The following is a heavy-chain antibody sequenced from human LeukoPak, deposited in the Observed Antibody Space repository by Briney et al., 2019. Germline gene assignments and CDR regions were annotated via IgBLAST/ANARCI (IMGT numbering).Heavy chain of an antibody. CDR1: GGTFSSYA. Sequence: SVKVSCKASGGTFSSYAISWVRQAPGQGLEWMGRIIPIFGTANYAQKFQGRVTITADKSTSTAYMELSSLRSEDTAVYYCARGLTIFGVVINYMDIWGKGTTVTVSS. J-gene: IGHJ6*03. CDR2: IIPIFGTA. V-gene: IGHV1-69*06. CDR3: ARGLTIFGVVINYMDI. D-gene: IGHD3-3*01.